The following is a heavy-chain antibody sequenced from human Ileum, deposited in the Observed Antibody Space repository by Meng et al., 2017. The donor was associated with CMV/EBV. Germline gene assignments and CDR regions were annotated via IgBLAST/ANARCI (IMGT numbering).Heavy chain of an antibody. CDR1: GYTFTDYH. CDR3: VRGGPLLRPLEWVGPLFDH. J-gene: IGHJ4*01. D-gene: IGHD3-3*01. CDR2: INPDSGDT. V-gene: IGHV1-2*02. Sequence: ASVKVSCKASGYTFTDYHMHWMRRAPGRGLEWMAWINPDSGDTTYAHNFQGRVTVTKDTSIGTAYMELSRLRSDDTAVYHCVRGGPLLRPLEWVGPLFDHWGQGTTVTVSS.